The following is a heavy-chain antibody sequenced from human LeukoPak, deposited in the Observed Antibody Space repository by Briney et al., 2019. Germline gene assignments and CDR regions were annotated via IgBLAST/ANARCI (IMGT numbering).Heavy chain of an antibody. Sequence: PGGSLRLSCGASGFTFNDYWMSWVRQAPGKGLEWVATIKEDGSEEYYVDSVKGRFTISRDNAQNSLVLRMGSLRADDTAVYYCAKVRGTYSYSFDYWGQGSLVTVSS. D-gene: IGHD1-26*01. CDR2: IKEDGSEE. J-gene: IGHJ4*02. CDR1: GFTFNDYW. V-gene: IGHV3-7*01. CDR3: AKVRGTYSYSFDY.